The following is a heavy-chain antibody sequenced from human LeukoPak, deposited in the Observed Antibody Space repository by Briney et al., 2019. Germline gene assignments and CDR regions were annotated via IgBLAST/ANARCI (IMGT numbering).Heavy chain of an antibody. D-gene: IGHD6-19*01. CDR2: IYYSGST. CDR1: GGPTSTSSTH. V-gene: IGHV4-39*01. Sequence: SETLSLTCTVSGGPTSTSSTHWGWVRQPPGKGLEWIGSIYYSGSTYYSPSLKSRVTISVDTSKNQSSLWLTSVTAADTAVYYCVTALTRDSSGWYVIDYWGQGTLVTVSS. J-gene: IGHJ4*02. CDR3: VTALTRDSSGWYVIDY.